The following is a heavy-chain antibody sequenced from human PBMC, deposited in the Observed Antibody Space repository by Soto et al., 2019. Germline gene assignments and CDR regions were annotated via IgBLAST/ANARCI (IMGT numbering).Heavy chain of an antibody. CDR1: GFSFSAHD. D-gene: IGHD3-22*01. CDR2: IDPSGNTM. Sequence: EVQLVESGGGLVQPGGSLRLSCAASGFSFSAHDLNWVRQAPGKGLEWISYIDPSGNTMHYADSVKGRFTISRDNAKNALYLQMNSLRAEDTAVYYCARDNPGLDDFDYWGQGTLVTVSS. V-gene: IGHV3-48*03. CDR3: ARDNPGLDDFDY. J-gene: IGHJ4*02.